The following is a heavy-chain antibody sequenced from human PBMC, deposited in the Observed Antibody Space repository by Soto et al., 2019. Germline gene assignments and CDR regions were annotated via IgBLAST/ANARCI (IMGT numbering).Heavy chain of an antibody. CDR2: ISSSAGTI. CDR3: ARAMYSSKAEFEY. V-gene: IGHV3-11*01. CDR1: GLTFSDYY. J-gene: IGHJ4*02. D-gene: IGHD6-13*01. Sequence: QVQLVESGGGLVKPGGSLRLSCAASGLTFSDYYMTWIRQAPGKGLEWVSYISSSAGTISYADSVKGRFTISRDNAKNSLYLQMNSLRAEVTAVYYCARAMYSSKAEFEYWGQGTLVTVSS.